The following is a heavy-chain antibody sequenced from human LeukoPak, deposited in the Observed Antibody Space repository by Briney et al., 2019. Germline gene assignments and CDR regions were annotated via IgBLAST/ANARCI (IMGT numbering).Heavy chain of an antibody. V-gene: IGHV1-2*02. CDR3: ARGPYGDHTYYFDY. J-gene: IGHJ4*02. D-gene: IGHD4-17*01. Sequence: ASVKVSCKASGYTLTGYYMHWVRQAPGQGLEWMGWINPNSGGTNYAQKFQGRVTMTRDTSISTAYMELSRLRSDDTAVYYCARGPYGDHTYYFDYWGQGTLVTVSS. CDR2: INPNSGGT. CDR1: GYTLTGYY.